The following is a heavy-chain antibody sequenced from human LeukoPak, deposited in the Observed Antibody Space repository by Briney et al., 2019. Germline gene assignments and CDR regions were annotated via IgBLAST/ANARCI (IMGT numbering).Heavy chain of an antibody. V-gene: IGHV3-30*02. Sequence: LPGGSLRLSCAASGFTFSSYGMHWVRQAPGKGLEWVAFIRYDGSNKYYADSVKGRFTISRDNSKNTLYLQMNSLRAEDTAVYYCAKDMDYYDSSGYYLSHAFDIWGQGTMVTVSS. CDR2: IRYDGSNK. CDR3: AKDMDYYDSSGYYLSHAFDI. D-gene: IGHD3-22*01. J-gene: IGHJ3*02. CDR1: GFTFSSYG.